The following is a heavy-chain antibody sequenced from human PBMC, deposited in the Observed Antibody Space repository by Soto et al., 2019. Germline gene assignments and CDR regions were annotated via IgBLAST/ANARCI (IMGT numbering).Heavy chain of an antibody. CDR3: AAVISPFFNYYYGMDV. Sequence: SVKVSCKASGGTFSSYAISWVRQAPGQGLEWMGGIIPIFGTANYAQKFQGRVTITADESTSTAYMELSSLRSEDTAVYYCAAVISPFFNYYYGMDVWGQGTTVTVSS. CDR2: IIPIFGTA. CDR1: GGTFSSYA. D-gene: IGHD3-10*01. V-gene: IGHV1-69*13. J-gene: IGHJ6*02.